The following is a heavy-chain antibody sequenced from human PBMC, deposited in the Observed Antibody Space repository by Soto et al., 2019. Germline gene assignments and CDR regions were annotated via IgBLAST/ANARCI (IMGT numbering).Heavy chain of an antibody. V-gene: IGHV3-30*18. D-gene: IGHD5-18*01. CDR2: ISYDESKK. J-gene: IGHJ4*02. CDR1: GFTFSPYG. Sequence: QVQLVESGGGVVQPGRSLRLSCAASGFTFSPYGIHWVRQAPGKGLEWVSLISYDESKKFYAESVKGRFTISRDNSKNTVYLQMNSLRGEDTAVYYCAKDYYRGYSYAHHYWGQGTLVTVSS. CDR3: AKDYYRGYSYAHHY.